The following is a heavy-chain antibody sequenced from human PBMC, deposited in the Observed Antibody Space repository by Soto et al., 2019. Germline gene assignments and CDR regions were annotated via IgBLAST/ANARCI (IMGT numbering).Heavy chain of an antibody. CDR1: GFTFDDYG. CDR3: ARERGLHLGELSLSEGYYYYYYMDV. J-gene: IGHJ6*03. CDR2: INWNGGST. V-gene: IGHV3-20*01. D-gene: IGHD3-16*02. Sequence: GGSLRLSCAASGFTFDDYGMSWVRQAPGKGLEWVSGINWNGGSTGYADSVKGRFTISRDNAKNSLYLQMNSLRAEDTALYHCARERGLHLGELSLSEGYYYYYYMDVWGKGTTVTVSS.